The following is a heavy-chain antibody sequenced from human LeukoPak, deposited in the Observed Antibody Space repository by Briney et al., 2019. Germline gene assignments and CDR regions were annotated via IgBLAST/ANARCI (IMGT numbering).Heavy chain of an antibody. Sequence: PSETLSLTCGVSGGPLGRFYWTWIRQAPGKGLEWIGEVNHSGSANYYPSLKSRVTISLDASQNQFSVSLSSVTAADTAVYFCAKGVDFTAHFARWGQGTRVTVSS. J-gene: IGHJ4*02. D-gene: IGHD3-3*01. CDR2: VNHSGSA. V-gene: IGHV4-34*01. CDR3: AKGVDFTAHFAR. CDR1: GGPLGRFY.